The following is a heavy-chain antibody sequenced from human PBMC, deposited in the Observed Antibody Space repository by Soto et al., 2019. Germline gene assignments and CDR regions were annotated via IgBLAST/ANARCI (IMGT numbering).Heavy chain of an antibody. D-gene: IGHD4-17*01. CDR3: ARMVGPTVTTPFDFDY. J-gene: IGHJ4*02. CDR1: DGSISRSTFY. V-gene: IGHV4-39*07. CDR2: VHYTGST. Sequence: PSETLSLTCTVSDGSISRSTFYWGWIRQPPGKGLEWIGSVHYTGSTYYNPSLKSRVTISVDTSKNQFSLKLSSVTAADTAVYYCARMVGPTVTTPFDFDYWGQGTLVTVSS.